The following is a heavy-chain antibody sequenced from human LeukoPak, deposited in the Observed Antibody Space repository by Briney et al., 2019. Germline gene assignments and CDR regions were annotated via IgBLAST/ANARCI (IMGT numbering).Heavy chain of an antibody. D-gene: IGHD1-26*01. CDR2: INHSGNT. CDR1: GGSISSSNW. V-gene: IGHV4-4*02. CDR3: ARPRYSGSYSVCFDY. Sequence: SETLSLTCAVSGGSISSSNWWSWVRQPPGKGLEWIGEINHSGNTNYNPSLKSRVTISVDTSKNQFSLKLSSVTAADTAVYYCARPRYSGSYSVCFDYWGQGTLVTVSS. J-gene: IGHJ4*02.